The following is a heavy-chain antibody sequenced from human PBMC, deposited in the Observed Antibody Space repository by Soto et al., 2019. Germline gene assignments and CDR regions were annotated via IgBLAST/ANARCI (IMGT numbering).Heavy chain of an antibody. CDR1: GFSLSTSRVG. CDR3: AHYRIFGDYLYYFDS. Sequence: QITLKESGPTLVKPTQTLTLTCTFSGFSLSTSRVGVGWIRQPPGKALEWLALIYWDDDKRYSPSLKTRLTITKDTYKNPVVLTMTNMDPVDTATDYCAHYRIFGDYLYYFDSWGQGPLVTVSS. D-gene: IGHD4-17*01. CDR2: IYWDDDK. V-gene: IGHV2-5*02. J-gene: IGHJ4*02.